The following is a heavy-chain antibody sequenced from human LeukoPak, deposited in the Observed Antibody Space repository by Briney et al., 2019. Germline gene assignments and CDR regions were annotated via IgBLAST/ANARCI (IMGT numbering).Heavy chain of an antibody. D-gene: IGHD6-13*01. CDR1: GFTFTTYW. Sequence: GGSLRLSCAASGFTFTTYWMTWVRQTPGEGLEWVSYTSGSGTTTYYADSVKGRFTISRDNAKNSLYLQMNSLRAEDTAVYYCARAQYSSSWYSNWGQGTLVTVSS. CDR3: ARAQYSSSWYSN. V-gene: IGHV3-48*04. CDR2: TSGSGTTT. J-gene: IGHJ4*02.